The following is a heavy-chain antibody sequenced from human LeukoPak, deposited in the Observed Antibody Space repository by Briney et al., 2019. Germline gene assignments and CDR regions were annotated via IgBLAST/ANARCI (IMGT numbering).Heavy chain of an antibody. V-gene: IGHV3-23*01. D-gene: IGHD3-9*01. Sequence: GGSLRLSCAASGFTFSTYVMSWVRQAPGKGLEWVSAISGSGGSTYYVDSVKGRFTISRDNSKNTLYLQVNSLRAEDTAVYYCAKSMFQDYDILTGYTYYYGMDVWGQGTTDTVSS. CDR1: GFTFSTYV. CDR2: ISGSGGST. CDR3: AKSMFQDYDILTGYTYYYGMDV. J-gene: IGHJ6*02.